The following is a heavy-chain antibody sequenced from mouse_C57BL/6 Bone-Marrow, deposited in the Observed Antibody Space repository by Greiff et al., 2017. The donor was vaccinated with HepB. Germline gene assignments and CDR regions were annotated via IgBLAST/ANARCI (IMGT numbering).Heavy chain of an antibody. CDR3: ASSPSSTFAY. Sequence: VQLQQPGAELVRPGTSVKLSCKASGYTFTSYWMHWVKQRPGQGLEWIGVIDPSDSYTNYNQKFKGKATLTVDTSSSTAYMQLSSLTSEDSAVYYCASSPSSTFAYWGQGTLVTVSA. CDR1: GYTFTSYW. V-gene: IGHV1-59*01. D-gene: IGHD6-1*01. CDR2: IDPSDSYT. J-gene: IGHJ3*01.